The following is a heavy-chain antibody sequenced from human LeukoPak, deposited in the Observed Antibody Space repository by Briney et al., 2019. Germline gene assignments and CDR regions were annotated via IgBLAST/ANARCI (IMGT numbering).Heavy chain of an antibody. J-gene: IGHJ3*01. D-gene: IGHD3-10*01. Sequence: SETLSLTCTVSGGSISNYYWSWIRQPPGKGLEWIGYIHSIGSTSYNPSLKSRVTISLDTSEMQFSLRLSSVTAADTAVYYRARSEVAYYGSKNSLWPDAFDFWGQGTVVTVSP. CDR2: IHSIGST. CDR1: GGSISNYY. V-gene: IGHV4-4*09. CDR3: ARSEVAYYGSKNSLWPDAFDF.